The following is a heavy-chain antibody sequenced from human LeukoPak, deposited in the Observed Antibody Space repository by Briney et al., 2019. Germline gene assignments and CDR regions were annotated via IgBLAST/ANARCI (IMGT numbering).Heavy chain of an antibody. V-gene: IGHV5-51*01. CDR2: IYPGDSDT. J-gene: IGHJ5*02. D-gene: IGHD3-22*01. CDR1: GYIFTSYW. CDR3: VRTLGNYKTSGYIP. Sequence: GESLKISCKGSGYIFTSYWIGWVRQMPGKGLDWMGTIYPGDSDTRYSPSFQGQATISADKSISTASLQWSSLKASDTAMYNCVRTLGNYKTSGYIPWGQGTLFTSPQ.